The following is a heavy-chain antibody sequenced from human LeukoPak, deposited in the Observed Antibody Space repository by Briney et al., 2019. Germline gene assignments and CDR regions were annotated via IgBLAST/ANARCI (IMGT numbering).Heavy chain of an antibody. D-gene: IGHD6-13*01. CDR3: AKDQEAAAGPQAFDY. CDR1: GGSISSFY. Sequence: SETLSLTCTVSGGSISSFYWSWIRQPAGKGLEWIGRIYTSGNTNYNPSLKSRVTMSVDTSKNQFSLKLSSVTAADTAVYYCAKDQEAAAGPQAFDYWGQGTLVTVSS. J-gene: IGHJ4*02. V-gene: IGHV4-4*07. CDR2: IYTSGNT.